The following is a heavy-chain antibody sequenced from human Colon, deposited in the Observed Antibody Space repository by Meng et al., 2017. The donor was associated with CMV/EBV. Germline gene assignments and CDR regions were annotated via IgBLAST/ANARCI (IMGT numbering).Heavy chain of an antibody. D-gene: IGHD3-22*01. CDR2: ILPVLDVG. V-gene: IGHV1-69*10. CDR1: GGTFSTNA. CDR3: ARESTYYYDSSLDY. Sequence: SVKVSCKASGGTFSTNAITWVRQAPGHGLEWMGGILPVLDVGHHAQKFQGRVTITADKSTSTAYMELSSLRSEDTAVYYCARESTYYYDSSLDYWGQGTLVTVSS. J-gene: IGHJ4*02.